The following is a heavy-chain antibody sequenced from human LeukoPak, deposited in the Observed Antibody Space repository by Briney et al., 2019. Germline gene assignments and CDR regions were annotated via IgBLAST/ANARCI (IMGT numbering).Heavy chain of an antibody. CDR3: ARKVYHRFDY. D-gene: IGHD2-2*01. Sequence: GGSLRLSCAASGFTFSSYAMTWVRQAPGKGLEWVSAISTSGDNTYYADSVRGRFTISRDDSKNTLYLQMNSLRAEDTAVYYCARKVYHRFDYWGQGTLVTVSS. CDR2: ISTSGDNT. J-gene: IGHJ4*02. CDR1: GFTFSSYA. V-gene: IGHV3-23*01.